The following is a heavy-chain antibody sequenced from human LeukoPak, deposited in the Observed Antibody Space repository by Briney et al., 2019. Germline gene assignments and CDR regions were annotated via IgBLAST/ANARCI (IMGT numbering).Heavy chain of an antibody. CDR1: GYTFTNYY. Sequence: GASVKVSCKASGYTFTNYYIHWVRQAPGQGLEWMGLINPGGDNTDYAQNFQGRVTMTRDMSTSTVYMELSSLRFEDTAVYYCAREYHYYDTSGYHDYWGQGTLVTVSS. J-gene: IGHJ4*02. CDR3: AREYHYYDTSGYHDY. CDR2: INPGGDNT. D-gene: IGHD3-22*01. V-gene: IGHV1-46*01.